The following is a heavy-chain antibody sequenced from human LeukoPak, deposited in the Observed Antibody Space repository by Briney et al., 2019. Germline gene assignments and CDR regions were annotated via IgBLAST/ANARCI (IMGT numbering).Heavy chain of an antibody. J-gene: IGHJ4*02. D-gene: IGHD5-24*01. Sequence: ASVKVSCKASGYTFSDYYMHWVRQAPGQGPEWMGWINPNSGGTNYAQKFQGRVTMTRDMSINTAYVEVGRLRSDDTAVYYCARDPSSRGNFDHWGQGTLVTVSS. CDR3: ARDPSSRGNFDH. V-gene: IGHV1-2*02. CDR2: INPNSGGT. CDR1: GYTFSDYY.